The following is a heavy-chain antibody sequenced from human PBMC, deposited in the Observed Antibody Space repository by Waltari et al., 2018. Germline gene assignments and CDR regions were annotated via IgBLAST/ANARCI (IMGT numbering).Heavy chain of an antibody. CDR3: ATAVPIHSLVY. J-gene: IGHJ4*02. Sequence: QVQLVASGGGLVKPGGPLRLSCGASVFAFSDYYMTWIRQVPGKGLEWVTYMSGSGHIIYYRDSVKGRFTISRDNAKNSLYLQMSNLRAEDTAVYYCATAVPIHSLVYWGQGTLVTVSS. CDR1: VFAFSDYY. V-gene: IGHV3-11*01. CDR2: MSGSGHII. D-gene: IGHD2-2*02.